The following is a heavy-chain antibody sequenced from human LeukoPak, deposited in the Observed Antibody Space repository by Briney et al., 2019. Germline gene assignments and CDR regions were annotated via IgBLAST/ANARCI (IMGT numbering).Heavy chain of an antibody. CDR1: GLTFSDSY. Sequence: GGSLRLSCAASGLTFSDSYMSWLRQAPGKGLEWVSYISSSGSTIYYADSVKGRFTISRDNAKNSLYPQMNSLRAEDTAVYYCARARFLEWLVPFDYWGQGTLVTVSS. CDR3: ARARFLEWLVPFDY. J-gene: IGHJ4*02. D-gene: IGHD3-3*01. V-gene: IGHV3-11*04. CDR2: ISSSGSTI.